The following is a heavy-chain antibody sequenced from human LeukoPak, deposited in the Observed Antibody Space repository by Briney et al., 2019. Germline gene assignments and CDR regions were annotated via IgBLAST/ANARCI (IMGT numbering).Heavy chain of an antibody. CDR2: ITGGGSST. V-gene: IGHV3-23*01. Sequence: QPGGSLRLSCAASGFTFNSHAMSWVRQAPGQGLEWVSAITGGGSSTDCADSVKGRFTISRDNSKNTLHLQMNSLRAEDTAVYYCARDEASGMNYFDYWGQGTLVTGSS. CDR3: ARDEASGMNYFDY. J-gene: IGHJ4*02. CDR1: GFTFNSHA. D-gene: IGHD3-10*01.